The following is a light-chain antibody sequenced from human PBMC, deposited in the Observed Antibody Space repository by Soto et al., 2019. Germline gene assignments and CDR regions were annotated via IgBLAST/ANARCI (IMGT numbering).Light chain of an antibody. Sequence: DIQMTQSPSTLSASVGDRVTITCRASQSISSWLAWYQQKPGKAPKLLTYKASSLESGVPSRFSGSGSGTEFTLTISSLQPDVFATYYCQQYNSYSGTFGPGTKVDIK. CDR2: KAS. V-gene: IGKV1-5*03. J-gene: IGKJ3*01. CDR1: QSISSW. CDR3: QQYNSYSGT.